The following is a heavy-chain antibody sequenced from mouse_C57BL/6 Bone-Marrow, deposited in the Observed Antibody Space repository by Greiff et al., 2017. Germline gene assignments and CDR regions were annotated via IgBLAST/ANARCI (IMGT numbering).Heavy chain of an antibody. Sequence: QVQLQQPGAELARPGASVKLSCKASGYTFTSYGISWVKQRTGQGLEWIGEIYPRSGNTYYNEKFKGKATLTADKSSSTAYIELRSLTSEDSAVXFCASYYGSRGNYWGQGTTLTVSS. CDR3: ASYYGSRGNY. J-gene: IGHJ2*01. CDR1: GYTFTSYG. D-gene: IGHD1-1*01. CDR2: IYPRSGNT. V-gene: IGHV1-81*01.